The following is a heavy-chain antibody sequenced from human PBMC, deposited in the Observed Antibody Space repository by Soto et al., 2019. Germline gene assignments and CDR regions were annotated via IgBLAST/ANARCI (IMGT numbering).Heavy chain of an antibody. CDR2: MNPNSGNT. D-gene: IGHD4-17*01. CDR3: ARQVNDYGEQFDY. CDR1: GYTFTSYD. J-gene: IGHJ4*02. Sequence: ASVKLSCKASGYTFTSYDINWVRQATGQGLEWMGWMNPNSGNTGYAQKFQGRVTMTRNTSISTAYMELSSLRSEDTAVYYCARQVNDYGEQFDYWGQGTLVTVSS. V-gene: IGHV1-8*01.